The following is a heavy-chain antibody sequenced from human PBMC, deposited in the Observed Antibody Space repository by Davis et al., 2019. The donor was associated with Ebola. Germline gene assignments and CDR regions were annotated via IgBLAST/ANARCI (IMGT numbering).Heavy chain of an antibody. J-gene: IGHJ4*02. CDR1: GFTFSSYA. CDR2: ISGSGGST. D-gene: IGHD3-3*01. Sequence: GESLKISCAASGFTFSSYAMSWVRQAPGKGLEWVSAISGSGGSTYYADSVKGRFTVSRDNSRNILYLQMNSLRAEDSAVYYCAKDRVHGVFPEYWGQGTLVTVSS. CDR3: AKDRVHGVFPEY. V-gene: IGHV3-23*01.